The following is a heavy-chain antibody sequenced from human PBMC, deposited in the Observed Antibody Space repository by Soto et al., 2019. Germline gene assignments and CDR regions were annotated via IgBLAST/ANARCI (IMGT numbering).Heavy chain of an antibody. CDR3: AKDRGNGDTTNIYSYYGIEV. J-gene: IGHJ6*02. CDR1: GFSFNAYG. CDR2: ISGGGGTI. D-gene: IGHD2-21*02. Sequence: EVQLLESGGALEQPGGSLTLSCAVSGFSFNAYGMSWVRQAPGKGLEWISFISGGGGTIYYADSVKGRFISSRDNSKSTLYLQMTSLSVDDTAVYYCAKDRGNGDTTNIYSYYGIEVWGQGTTVTVSS. V-gene: IGHV3-23*01.